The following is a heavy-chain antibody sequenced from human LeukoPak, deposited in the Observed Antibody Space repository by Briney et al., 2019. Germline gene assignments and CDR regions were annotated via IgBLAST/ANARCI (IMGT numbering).Heavy chain of an antibody. D-gene: IGHD5-18*01. CDR1: GFTFSDAW. CDR3: AKDSGYSYGYNYGMDV. CDR2: ISWNSGSI. J-gene: IGHJ6*02. Sequence: GGSLRLSCAASGFTFSDAWMSWVRQAPGKGLEWVSGISWNSGSIGYADSVKGRFTISRDNAKNSLYLQMNSLRAEDTALYYCAKDSGYSYGYNYGMDVWGQGTTVTVSS. V-gene: IGHV3-9*01.